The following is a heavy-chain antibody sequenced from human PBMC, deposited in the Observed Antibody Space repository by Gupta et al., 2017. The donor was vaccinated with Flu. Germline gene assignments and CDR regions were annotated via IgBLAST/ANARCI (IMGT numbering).Heavy chain of an antibody. CDR1: VYY. V-gene: IGHV1-2*02. CDR3: ARDKRGGSGWFVFDY. Sequence: VYYLHWIRQAPGQGLEWMGGINPNTGDTNFAQKFQGRVTMTRDSSISTAYMELSRLRSDDTAVYYCARDKRGGSGWFVFDYWGQGTVVTVSP. J-gene: IGHJ4*02. CDR2: INPNTGDT. D-gene: IGHD6-19*01.